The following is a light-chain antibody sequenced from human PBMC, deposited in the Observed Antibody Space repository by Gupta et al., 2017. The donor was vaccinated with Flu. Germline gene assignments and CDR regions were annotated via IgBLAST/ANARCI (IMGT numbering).Light chain of an antibody. V-gene: IGKV3-20*01. CDR1: QSVSSSY. CDR3: RQYGSSPPT. CDR2: GAA. Sequence: EIVLTQSPGTLSLSPGERATLSCRASQSVSSSYLAWYQQKPGQAPRLLIYGAASRATGIPDRFSGGGSGTDFTLTISRLEPEDFAVYYCRQYGSSPPTFGGGTKVEIK. J-gene: IGKJ4*01.